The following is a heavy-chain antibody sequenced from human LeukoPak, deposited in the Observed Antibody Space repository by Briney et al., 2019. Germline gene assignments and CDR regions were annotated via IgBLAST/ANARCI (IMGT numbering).Heavy chain of an antibody. J-gene: IGHJ4*02. CDR3: AKGGYSVYHFDN. CDR1: GFTFDDYA. D-gene: IGHD5/OR15-5a*01. Sequence: PGGSLRLSCTASGFTFDDYAMHWVRQAPGKGLQWFSLVSADGDNTYYADSVRGRFTISRDNNINSLYLQLSSLGTEDTAFYYCAKGGYSVYHFDNWGQGTLVTVSS. V-gene: IGHV3-43*02. CDR2: VSADGDNT.